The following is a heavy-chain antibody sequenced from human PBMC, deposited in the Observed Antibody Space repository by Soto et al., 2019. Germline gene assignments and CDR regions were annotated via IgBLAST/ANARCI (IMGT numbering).Heavy chain of an antibody. CDR2: IYSGGST. J-gene: IGHJ4*02. CDR1: GFTVSSNY. D-gene: IGHD1-26*01. CDR3: ARFLLVGATYFDY. V-gene: IGHV3-66*01. Sequence: EVQLVESGGGLVQPGGSLRLSCAASGFTVSSNYMSWVRQAPGKGLEWVSVIYSGGSTYYADSVKGRFTISRDNSKNTLYLHMNSLRAKDTAVYYCARFLLVGATYFDYWGQGTLVTVSS.